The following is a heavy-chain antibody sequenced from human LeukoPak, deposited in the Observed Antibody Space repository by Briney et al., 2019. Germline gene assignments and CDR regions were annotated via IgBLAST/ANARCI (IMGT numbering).Heavy chain of an antibody. V-gene: IGHV3-23*01. CDR2: INDGGGSK. D-gene: IGHD6-19*01. CDR3: AKARDSSAWRTSYYFDY. CDR1: GFTFNTHA. Sequence: GGSLRLSCAASGFTFNTHAMDWVRQAPGKGLEWVSAINDGGGSKYYAGSVKGRFTISRDNSKNTLYLQMNSLRAEDTAIYYCAKARDSSAWRTSYYFDYWGQGTLVTVSS. J-gene: IGHJ4*02.